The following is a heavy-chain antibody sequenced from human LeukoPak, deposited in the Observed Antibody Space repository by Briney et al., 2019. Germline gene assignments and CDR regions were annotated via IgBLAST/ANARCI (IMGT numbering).Heavy chain of an antibody. Sequence: PGGSLRLSCAASGFTFSTYGMSWVRQAPGKGLEWVSAIRGSGTNTYYADSVRGRFTISRDNSKNTLYLQMNSLRAEDTAVYYRAKGSLNEITMVRGVIIWGQGTLVTVSS. CDR1: GFTFSTYG. CDR2: IRGSGTNT. D-gene: IGHD3-10*01. J-gene: IGHJ4*02. CDR3: AKGSLNEITMVRGVII. V-gene: IGHV3-23*01.